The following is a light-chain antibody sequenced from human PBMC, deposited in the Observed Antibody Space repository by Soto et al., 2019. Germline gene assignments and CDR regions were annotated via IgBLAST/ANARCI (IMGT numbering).Light chain of an antibody. CDR2: GAS. CDR1: QSVSSRN. Sequence: EIVLTQSPGTVSLSPGERATLSCRASQSVSSRNLAWYRQKPGQAPSLLIFGASNRATGIPDRFSGSGSGTDFTLTISRLEPEDCAVYYCLRYGDSPPAYPFGQGTKLESK. CDR3: LRYGDSPPAYP. V-gene: IGKV3-20*01. J-gene: IGKJ2*01.